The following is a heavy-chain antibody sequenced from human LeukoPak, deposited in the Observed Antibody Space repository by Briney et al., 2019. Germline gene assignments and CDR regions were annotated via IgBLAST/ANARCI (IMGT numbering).Heavy chain of an antibody. CDR1: GFTFSSYG. CDR2: IRYDGSNK. J-gene: IGHJ3*02. V-gene: IGHV3-30*02. Sequence: GGSLRLSCAASGFTFSSYGMHWVRQAPGKGLEWVAFIRYDGSNKYYADSVKGRFTISRDNSKNTLYLQMNSLRAEDTAVYYCAKDLSITMIVADAFDIWGKGTTVTVSS. D-gene: IGHD3-22*01. CDR3: AKDLSITMIVADAFDI.